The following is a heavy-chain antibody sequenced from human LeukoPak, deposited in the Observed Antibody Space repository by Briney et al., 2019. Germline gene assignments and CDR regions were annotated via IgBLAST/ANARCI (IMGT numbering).Heavy chain of an antibody. Sequence: PGGSLRLSCAASGFTFSSYAMSWVRQAPGKGLEWVSAISGSGGSTYYADSVKGRFTISRDNSKNTLYLQMNSLRAEDTAVYYCARDRYDFWSGYYEYYFDYWGQGTLVTVSS. V-gene: IGHV3-23*01. CDR2: ISGSGGST. J-gene: IGHJ4*02. CDR3: ARDRYDFWSGYYEYYFDY. CDR1: GFTFSSYA. D-gene: IGHD3-3*01.